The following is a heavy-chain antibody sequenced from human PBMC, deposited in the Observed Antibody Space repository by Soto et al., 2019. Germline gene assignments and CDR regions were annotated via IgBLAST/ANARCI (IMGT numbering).Heavy chain of an antibody. CDR1: GFTFSNYW. CDR3: ARGYCVGGSCYSLAGSFYYYMGV. CDR2: INSDGSVS. D-gene: IGHD2-15*01. J-gene: IGHJ6*03. Sequence: EVKLVESGGGLVQPGGSLRLSCAASGFTFSNYWMYWVRQAPGQGLVWVSRINSDGSVSRYADSVKGRLTISRDNVKNTLYLQMNSLRVEDTAVYYCARGYCVGGSCYSLAGSFYYYMGVWGKGTTVTVFS. V-gene: IGHV3-74*01.